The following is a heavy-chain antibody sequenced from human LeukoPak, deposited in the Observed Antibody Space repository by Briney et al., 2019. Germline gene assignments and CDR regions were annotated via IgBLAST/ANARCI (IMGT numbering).Heavy chain of an antibody. CDR2: IYYSGTT. D-gene: IGHD1-1*01. CDR1: GGSFGGYY. CDR3: ARPGHSYYYMDV. Sequence: SETLSLTCAVYGGSFGGYYWSWIRQPPGKGLEWIGTIYYSGTTYYNPSLKSRVTISADTSKNHFSLKLSSVTAADTAVYYCARPGHSYYYMDVWGKGTTVTVSS. J-gene: IGHJ6*03. V-gene: IGHV4-34*01.